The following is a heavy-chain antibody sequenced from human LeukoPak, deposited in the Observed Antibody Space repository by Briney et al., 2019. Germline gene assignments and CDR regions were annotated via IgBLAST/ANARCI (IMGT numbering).Heavy chain of an antibody. CDR3: ARTDDHYDILTGYYGYYFDY. D-gene: IGHD3-9*01. J-gene: IGHJ4*02. CDR1: GGSISSYY. Sequence: SETLSLTCTVSGGSISSYYWSWIRQPPGKGLEWIGYIYYSGSTNCNPSLKSRVTISVDTSKNQFSLKLSSVTAADTAVYYCARTDDHYDILTGYYGYYFDYWGQGTLVTVSS. V-gene: IGHV4-59*01. CDR2: IYYSGST.